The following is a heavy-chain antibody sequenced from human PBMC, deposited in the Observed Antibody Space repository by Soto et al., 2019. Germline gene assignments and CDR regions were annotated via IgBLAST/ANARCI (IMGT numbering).Heavy chain of an antibody. V-gene: IGHV1-18*01. CDR3: ARTRPRGADYGDYYDY. D-gene: IGHD4-17*01. CDR1: GYTFTSYG. Sequence: QVQLVQSGAEVKKPGASVKVSCKASGYTFTSYGISWVRQAPGQGLEWMGWISAYNGNTNYAQKLQGRVTRTTDTSTSAAYMELGSLRSDDTAVYYCARTRPRGADYGDYYDYWGQGTRFTVSS. J-gene: IGHJ4*02. CDR2: ISAYNGNT.